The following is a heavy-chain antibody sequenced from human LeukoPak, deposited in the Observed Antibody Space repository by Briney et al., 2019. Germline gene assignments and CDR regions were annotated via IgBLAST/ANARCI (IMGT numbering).Heavy chain of an antibody. CDR1: GGSFSGYY. CDR2: INHSGST. CDR3: ARDPGHEPNWFDP. J-gene: IGHJ5*02. V-gene: IGHV4-34*01. Sequence: PSETLSLTCAVYGGSFSGYYWSWIRQPPGKGLEWIGEINHSGSTNYNPSLKSRVTISVDTSKNQFSLKLGSVTAADTAVYYCARDPGHEPNWFDPWGQGTLVTVSS.